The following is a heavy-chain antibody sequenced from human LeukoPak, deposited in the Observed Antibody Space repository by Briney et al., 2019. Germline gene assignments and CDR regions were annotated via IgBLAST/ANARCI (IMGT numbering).Heavy chain of an antibody. CDR2: IYYSGST. V-gene: IGHV4-39*01. J-gene: IGHJ4*02. D-gene: IGHD3-3*01. CDR1: GGSISSSTYC. CDR3: ARQIPIFGVVIGSKHFDY. Sequence: SETLSLTCTVSGGSISSSTYCCSWIRQPPGKGLEWIETIYYSGSTYYNPSLKSRVIISVDTSKNQFSLKLSSVTAADTAVNSCARQIPIFGVVIGSKHFDYWGQGTLVTVSS.